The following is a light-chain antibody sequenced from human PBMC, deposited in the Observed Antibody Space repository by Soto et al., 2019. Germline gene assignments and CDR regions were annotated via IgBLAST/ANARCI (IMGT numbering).Light chain of an antibody. V-gene: IGLV2-14*01. CDR2: EVS. J-gene: IGLJ1*01. CDR1: SSDVGGYNY. CDR3: AAWDDSHNVLYV. Sequence: QSVLTQPASVSGSPGQSITISCTGTSSDVGGYNYVSWYQQHPGKAPKLMIYEVSNRPSGVPDRFAASKSGTSASLAISGLQSEDEGDYYCAAWDDSHNVLYVFGTGTKVTVL.